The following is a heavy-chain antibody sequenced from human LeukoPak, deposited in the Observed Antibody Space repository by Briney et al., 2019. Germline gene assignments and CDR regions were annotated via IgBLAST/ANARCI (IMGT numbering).Heavy chain of an antibody. Sequence: GGSLRLSCAVSGFTFSDYYMSWIRQAPGKGLEWVSYIGSSARNIDYADSVKGRFTISRVYAKKSMYPQMNNLRAEDTAVYYRARWRYSSPFEFWGQGTLVTVSS. CDR1: GFTFSDYY. CDR2: IGSSARNI. CDR3: ARWRYSSPFEF. J-gene: IGHJ4*02. D-gene: IGHD5-18*01. V-gene: IGHV3-11*04.